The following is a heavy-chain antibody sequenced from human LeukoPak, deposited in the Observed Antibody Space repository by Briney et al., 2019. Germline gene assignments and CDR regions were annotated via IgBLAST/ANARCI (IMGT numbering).Heavy chain of an antibody. Sequence: GGSLRLSCAASGFTFSSYAMHWVRQAPGKGLEWVAVISHDGSNKYYADSVKGRFTISRDNSKNTLYLQMNSLRAEDTTVYYCAREDEGYCSGGSCQGLDYWGQGTLVTVSS. CDR3: AREDEGYCSGGSCQGLDY. CDR1: GFTFSSYA. D-gene: IGHD2-15*01. V-gene: IGHV3-30*04. CDR2: ISHDGSNK. J-gene: IGHJ4*02.